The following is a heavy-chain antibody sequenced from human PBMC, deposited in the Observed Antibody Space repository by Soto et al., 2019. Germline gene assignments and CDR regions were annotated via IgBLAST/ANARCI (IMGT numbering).Heavy chain of an antibody. CDR2: ISYGGDNK. CDR1: GFIFSDYA. D-gene: IGHD6-13*01. CDR3: AKARHSTXWYGLEADF. Sequence: QVQLVESGGGVVQPGRSLRLSCAASGFIFSDYAMHWVRQAPGKXLEWVAIISYGGDNKYYADSVRGRFAISRDNLKNTVDLQMNSLNPEDTAVYHCAKARHSTXWYGLEADFWGQGTLVTVSS. J-gene: IGHJ4*02. V-gene: IGHV3-30*09.